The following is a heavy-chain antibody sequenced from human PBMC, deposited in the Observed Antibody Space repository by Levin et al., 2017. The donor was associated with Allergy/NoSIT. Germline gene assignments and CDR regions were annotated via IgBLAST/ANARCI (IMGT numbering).Heavy chain of an antibody. V-gene: IGHV3-23*01. CDR1: GFTFSSYA. CDR3: AKGGSSSWRGNFDY. D-gene: IGHD6-13*01. J-gene: IGHJ4*02. CDR2: ISSGGSGT. Sequence: GGSLRLSCAASGFTFSSYAVSWVRQAPGKGLQWVSTISSGGSGTYYADSVRGRFTISRDNSKNTLYLQMNSLRAEDTAVYFCAKGGSSSWRGNFDYWGQGTLVTVSS.